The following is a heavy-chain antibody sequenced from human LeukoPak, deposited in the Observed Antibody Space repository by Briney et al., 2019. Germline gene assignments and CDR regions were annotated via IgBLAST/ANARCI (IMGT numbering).Heavy chain of an antibody. Sequence: SETLSLTCTVSGGSVSSDDWSWIRRPPGKGLEWIGYVSYSGGTNYNPSLKSRVTISLDTSKDQFSLRLNSVTAADTAVYYCARLSSYYDFWSPLDYWGQGTLVTVSS. CDR2: VSYSGGT. D-gene: IGHD3-3*01. CDR3: ARLSSYYDFWSPLDY. CDR1: GGSVSSDD. V-gene: IGHV4-59*02. J-gene: IGHJ4*02.